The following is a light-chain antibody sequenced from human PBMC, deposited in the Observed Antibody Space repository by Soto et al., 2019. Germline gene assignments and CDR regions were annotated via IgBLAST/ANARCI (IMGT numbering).Light chain of an antibody. CDR1: QSITSSF. CDR2: GAS. J-gene: IGKJ5*01. CDR3: HQRYNWPRVT. V-gene: IGKV3D-20*02. Sequence: EIVWTQSPGILSLSPGERASVSCGSIQSITSSFLAWYQEKPGQAPRLLIYGASSRATGIPDRFSGSGSGTDFTLTITSLEPEDFAVYFCHQRYNWPRVTFGQGTRLEI.